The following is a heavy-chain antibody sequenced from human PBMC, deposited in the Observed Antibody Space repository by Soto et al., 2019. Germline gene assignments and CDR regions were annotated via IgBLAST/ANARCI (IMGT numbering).Heavy chain of an antibody. CDR2: IYYSGST. V-gene: IGHV4-59*08. CDR1: GGSISSYY. D-gene: IGHD2-2*01. Sequence: SETLSLTCTVSGGSISSYYWSWIRQRPGKGLEWIGYIYYSGSTNYNPSLKSRVTISVDTSKNQFSLKLSSVTAADTAVYYCARLLVVPSAMSDYYYYYLYVWGKGTTVTVSS. J-gene: IGHJ6*03. CDR3: ARLLVVPSAMSDYYYYYLYV.